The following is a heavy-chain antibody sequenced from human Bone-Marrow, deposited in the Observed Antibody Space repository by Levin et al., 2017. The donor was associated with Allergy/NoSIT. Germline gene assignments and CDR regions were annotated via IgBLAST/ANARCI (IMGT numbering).Heavy chain of an antibody. V-gene: IGHV4-31*03. CDR3: ARVDCLSTTCYGVPATRYFDL. CDR2: TSYSGTT. Sequence: NASETLSLICTVSGVSVNSNRYYWTWIRQAPGTGLEWIGYTSYSGTTYYNPSLTSRVAISLDVSRNQFSLRLTSVTAADTAVYYCARVDCLSTTCYGVPATRYFDLWGRGTLVTVSS. D-gene: IGHD2-2*01. J-gene: IGHJ2*01. CDR1: GVSVNSNRYY.